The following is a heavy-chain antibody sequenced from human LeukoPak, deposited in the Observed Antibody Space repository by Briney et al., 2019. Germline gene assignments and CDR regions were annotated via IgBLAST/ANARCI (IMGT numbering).Heavy chain of an antibody. CDR3: ARGMDV. J-gene: IGHJ6*02. CDR2: IYYSGST. Sequence: SETLSLTCTVAGGSISSSSYYWGWIRQPPGKGLEWIGSIYYSGSTYYNPSLKSRVTISVDTSKNQFSLKLSAVTAADTAVYYCARGMDVWGQGTTVTVSS. V-gene: IGHV4-39*01. CDR1: GGSISSSSYY.